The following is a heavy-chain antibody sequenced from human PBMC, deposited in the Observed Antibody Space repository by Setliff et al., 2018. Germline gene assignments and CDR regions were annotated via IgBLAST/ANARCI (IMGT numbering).Heavy chain of an antibody. V-gene: IGHV1-18*01. Sequence: GASVKVSCKASGYTFNNYGITWVRQAPGQGLEWMGWINNYSFKTTYPQKFLDRVTVTTDTSATTAYMELKNLRSDDTAVYYCARINFYVSSGYSYAPDFWGQGTLVTVS. CDR1: GYTFNNYG. CDR2: INNYSFKT. CDR3: ARINFYVSSGYSYAPDF. J-gene: IGHJ4*02. D-gene: IGHD3-22*01.